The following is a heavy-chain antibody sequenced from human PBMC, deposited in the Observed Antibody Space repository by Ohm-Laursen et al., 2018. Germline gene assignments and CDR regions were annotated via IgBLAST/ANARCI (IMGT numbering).Heavy chain of an antibody. J-gene: IGHJ4*02. CDR1: GDSVSRSNYY. CDR2: IYSSGNP. Sequence: SDTLSLTCTVSGDSVSRSNYYWGWIRQPPGKGLEWIGSIYSSGNPYYNPSLKSRVTISIDTSKNSFSLNLSSVTAADTGFYYCARLTGATWDFDYWGQGTLVTVSS. V-gene: IGHV4-39*02. D-gene: IGHD4/OR15-4a*01. CDR3: ARLTGATWDFDY.